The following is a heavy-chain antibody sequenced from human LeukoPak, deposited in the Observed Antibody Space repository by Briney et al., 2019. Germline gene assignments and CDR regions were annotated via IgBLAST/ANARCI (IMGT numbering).Heavy chain of an antibody. J-gene: IGHJ4*02. D-gene: IGHD5-12*01. CDR1: GYTFTSYG. V-gene: IGHV1-18*01. CDR2: ISAYNGNT. Sequence: ASVKVSCKASGYTFTSYGISWVRQGPGQGLEWVGWISAYNGNTNYAQKLQGRVTMTTDTSTSTAYMELRSLRSDDTAVYYCARVRIQWLRLRGQLDYWGQGTLVTVSS. CDR3: ARVRIQWLRLRGQLDY.